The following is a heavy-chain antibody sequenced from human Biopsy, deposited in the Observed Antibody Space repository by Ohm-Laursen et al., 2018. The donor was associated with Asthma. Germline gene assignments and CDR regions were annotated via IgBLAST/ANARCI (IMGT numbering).Heavy chain of an antibody. V-gene: IGHV4-39*01. CDR2: VYYSGDS. D-gene: IGHD6-19*01. CDR3: ARHWSGNGWADVHNWFDP. CDR1: GASMTTSNF. Sequence: GTLSLTCTVSGASMTTSNFWAWIRPPPGRGLEWLVCVYYSGDSLYRTSLMSRLTMSIDTSRRQFSLRLTCVTAADTGVDYCARHWSGNGWADVHNWFDPWGPGTVVTVSS. J-gene: IGHJ5*02.